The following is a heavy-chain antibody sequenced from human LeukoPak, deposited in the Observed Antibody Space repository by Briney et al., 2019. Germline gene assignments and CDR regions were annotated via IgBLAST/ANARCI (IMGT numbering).Heavy chain of an antibody. CDR1: GFTFSSYA. J-gene: IGHJ4*02. Sequence: GGSLRLSCAASGFTFSSYAMDWVRQAPGKGPEWVSAISGSGHSTYYADSVKGRFTISRDNSKNTLYLQMNSLRAEDTAVYYCVTRAPAGPYSSWGQGTLVTVSS. V-gene: IGHV3-23*01. CDR3: VTRAPAGPYSS. D-gene: IGHD6-13*01. CDR2: ISGSGHST.